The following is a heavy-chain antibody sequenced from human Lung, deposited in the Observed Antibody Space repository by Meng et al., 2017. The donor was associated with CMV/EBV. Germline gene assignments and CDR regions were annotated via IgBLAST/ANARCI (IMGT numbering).Heavy chain of an antibody. D-gene: IGHD6-19*01. CDR3: ASFPPPGKQWLVTDY. Sequence: QVQLQEPGPGLVKPSGTLSLTCAVSGGSTISSNWWSWVRQPPGKGLEWIGEIYHSGSTNYNPSLKSRVTISVDKSKNQFSLKLSSVTAADTAVYYCASFPPPGKQWLVTDYWGQGTLVTVSS. CDR2: IYHSGST. J-gene: IGHJ4*02. CDR1: GGSTISSNW. V-gene: IGHV4-4*02.